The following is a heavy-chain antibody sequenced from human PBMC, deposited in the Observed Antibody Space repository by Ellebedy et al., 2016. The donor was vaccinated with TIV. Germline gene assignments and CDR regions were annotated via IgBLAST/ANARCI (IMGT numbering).Heavy chain of an antibody. V-gene: IGHV1-18*04. Sequence: ASVKVSXXASGYTFTSYGISWVRQAPGQGLEWMGWISAYNGNTNYAQKLQGRVTMTTDTSTSTAYMELRSLRSDDTAVYYCARDMAPYYDFWSGYSTFDYWGQGTLVTVSS. CDR1: GYTFTSYG. D-gene: IGHD3-3*01. CDR3: ARDMAPYYDFWSGYSTFDY. J-gene: IGHJ4*02. CDR2: ISAYNGNT.